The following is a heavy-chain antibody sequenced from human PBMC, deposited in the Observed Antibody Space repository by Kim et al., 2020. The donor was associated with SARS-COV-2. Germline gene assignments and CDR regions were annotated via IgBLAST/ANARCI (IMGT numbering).Heavy chain of an antibody. CDR1: GYSFTSYW. V-gene: IGHV5-10-1*01. Sequence: GESLKISCKGSGYSFTSYWISWVRQMPGKGLEWMGRIDPSDSYTNYSPSFQGHVTISADKSISTAYLQWSSLKASDTAMYYCARHKNRLRYFDWLTDYYYGMDVWGQGTTVTVSS. CDR2: IDPSDSYT. D-gene: IGHD3-9*01. J-gene: IGHJ6*02. CDR3: ARHKNRLRYFDWLTDYYYGMDV.